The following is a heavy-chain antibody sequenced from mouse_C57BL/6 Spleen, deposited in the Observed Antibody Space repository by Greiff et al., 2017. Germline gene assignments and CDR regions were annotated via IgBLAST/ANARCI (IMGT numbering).Heavy chain of an antibody. CDR1: GYTFTDYE. J-gene: IGHJ2*01. D-gene: IGHD1-1*01. V-gene: IGHV1-15*01. CDR3: TRSLVVATSGHFDY. Sequence: QVQLKESGAELVRPGASVTLSCKASGYTFTDYEMHWVKQTPVHGLEWIGAIDPETGGTAYNQKFKGKAILTADKSSSTAYMELRSLTSEDSAVYYCTRSLVVATSGHFDYWGQGTTLTVSS. CDR2: IDPETGGT.